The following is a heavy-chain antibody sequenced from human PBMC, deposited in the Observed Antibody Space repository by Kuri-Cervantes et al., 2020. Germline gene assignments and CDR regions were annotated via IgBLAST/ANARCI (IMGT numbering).Heavy chain of an antibody. V-gene: IGHV1-18*04. CDR2: ISAYNGNT. Sequence: ASVKVPCKASGYTFTGYYMHWVRQAPGQGLEWMGWISAYNGNTNYAQKLQGRVTMTTDTSTSTAYMELRSLRSDDTAVYYCARVPAAKIRKYNWFDPWGQGTLVTVSS. D-gene: IGHD2-2*01. CDR1: GYTFTGYY. CDR3: ARVPAAKIRKYNWFDP. J-gene: IGHJ5*02.